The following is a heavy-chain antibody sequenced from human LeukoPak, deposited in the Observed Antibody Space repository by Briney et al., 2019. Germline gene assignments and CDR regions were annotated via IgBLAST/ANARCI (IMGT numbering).Heavy chain of an antibody. CDR3: ASRIVVVPAAMNYYYYMDV. Sequence: ASVKVSCKASGGTFSSYAISRVRQAPGQGLEWMGRIIPIFGTANYAQKFQGRVTITTDESTSTAYMELSSLRSEDTAVYYCASRIVVVPAAMNYYYYMDVWGKGTTVTVSS. D-gene: IGHD2-2*01. CDR2: IIPIFGTA. CDR1: GGTFSSYA. V-gene: IGHV1-69*05. J-gene: IGHJ6*03.